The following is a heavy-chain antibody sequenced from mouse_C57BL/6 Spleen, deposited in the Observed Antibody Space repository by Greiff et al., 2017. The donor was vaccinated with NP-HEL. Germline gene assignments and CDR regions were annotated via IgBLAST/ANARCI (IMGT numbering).Heavy chain of an antibody. Sequence: QVQLQQPGAELVKPGASVKLSCKASGYTFTSYWMHWVKQRPGQGLEWIGMIYPNSGSTNYNEKFKSKATLTVDKSSSTAYMQLSSLTSEDSAVYYCARVFGHYFNWYFDGWGTGTTVTVSS. D-gene: IGHD2-1*01. CDR2: IYPNSGST. J-gene: IGHJ1*03. CDR1: GYTFTSYW. V-gene: IGHV1-64*01. CDR3: ARVFGHYFNWYFDG.